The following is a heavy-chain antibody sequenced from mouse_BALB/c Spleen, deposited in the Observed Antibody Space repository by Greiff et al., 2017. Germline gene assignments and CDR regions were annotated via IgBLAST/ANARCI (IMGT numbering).Heavy chain of an antibody. CDR2: INPSNGRT. V-gene: IGHV1S81*02. Sequence: QVQLQQPGAELVKTGASVKLSCKASGYTFTSYWMHWVKQRPGQGLEWIGEINPSNGRTNYNEKFKSKATLTVDKSSSTAYMQLSSLTSEDSAVYYCAREEWAMDYWGQGTSVTVSS. J-gene: IGHJ4*01. D-gene: IGHD1-3*01. CDR3: AREEWAMDY. CDR1: GYTFTSYW.